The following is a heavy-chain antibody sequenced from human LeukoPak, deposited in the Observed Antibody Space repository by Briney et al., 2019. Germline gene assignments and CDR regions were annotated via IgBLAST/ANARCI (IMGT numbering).Heavy chain of an antibody. CDR1: GFSFSGYA. J-gene: IGHJ4*02. V-gene: IGHV3-23*01. CDR2: IFGNGDTT. D-gene: IGHD3-10*01. Sequence: GGSLRLSCAASGFSFSGYAMNWVRRAPGKGLEWVSIIFGNGDTTYYADSVKGRFTVSRDNSKDTLYLQMNDLRPDDTAIYYCAKRNTMVRGGPCFDYWGQGLLVTVSS. CDR3: AKRNTMVRGGPCFDY.